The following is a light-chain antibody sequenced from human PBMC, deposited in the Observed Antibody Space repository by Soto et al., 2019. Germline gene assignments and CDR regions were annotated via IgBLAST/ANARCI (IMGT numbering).Light chain of an antibody. Sequence: EIQMTQSPSSLSVSVGDRVTITLQASRDIRDFLNWYQQKPGKAPKLLIFDASNLEEGVPPRFSGSGSGTDFTFSISSVQPEDVATYYCQHYDNLPPYIFGQGTKVDIK. V-gene: IGKV1-33*01. CDR3: QHYDNLPPYI. CDR2: DAS. J-gene: IGKJ2*01. CDR1: RDIRDF.